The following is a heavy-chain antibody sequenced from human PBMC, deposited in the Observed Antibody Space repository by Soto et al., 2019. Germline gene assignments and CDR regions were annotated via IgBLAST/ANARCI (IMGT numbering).Heavy chain of an antibody. D-gene: IGHD2-8*02. CDR2: ISSSGSTI. J-gene: IGHJ4*02. Sequence: PGVSLRLSCAASGFTFSSYEMNWVRQAPGKGLEWVSYISSSGSTIYYADSVKGRFTISRDNSKNSLYLQMNNLRADDTAVYYCAKDAVYNEGLWFMDHWGQGTQGTVS. V-gene: IGHV3-48*03. CDR3: AKDAVYNEGLWFMDH. CDR1: GFTFSSYE.